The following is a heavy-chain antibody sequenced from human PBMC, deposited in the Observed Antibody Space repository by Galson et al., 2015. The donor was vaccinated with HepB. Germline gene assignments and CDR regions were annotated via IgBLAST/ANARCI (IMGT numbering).Heavy chain of an antibody. V-gene: IGHV4-34*01. D-gene: IGHD4-17*01. CDR1: GGSFSGYY. J-gene: IGHJ4*02. Sequence: ETLSLTCAVYGGSFSGYYWSWIRQPPGKGLEWIGEIDYSGSTNYNPSLKSRVTISVDTSKNQFSLKLNSVTAADTALYYCARAVLPTLTAGRYVGYWGQGTLVTASS. CDR3: ARAVLPTLTAGRYVGY. CDR2: IDYSGST.